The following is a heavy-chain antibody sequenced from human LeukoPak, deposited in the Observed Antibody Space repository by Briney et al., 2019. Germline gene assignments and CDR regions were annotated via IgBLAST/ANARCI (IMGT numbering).Heavy chain of an antibody. D-gene: IGHD1-26*01. J-gene: IGHJ2*01. CDR3: ARSSYSTNWYFDL. CDR1: GGSIRNYY. CDR2: IYYSGST. Sequence: PSETLSLTCSVSGGSIRNYYWSWIRQPPGKGLEWIGDIYYSGSTNYNPSLKSRVTISVDTSKNQFDLKLSSVTAADTAVYYCARSSYSTNWYFDLWSRGSLVTVS. V-gene: IGHV4-59*01.